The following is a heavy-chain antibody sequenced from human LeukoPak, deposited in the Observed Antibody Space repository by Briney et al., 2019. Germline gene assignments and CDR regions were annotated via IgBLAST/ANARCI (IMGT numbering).Heavy chain of an antibody. CDR2: ISYSGST. V-gene: IGHV4-30-4*01. CDR1: GGSISSGDYY. D-gene: IGHD2-15*01. J-gene: IGHJ4*02. CDR3: ARGVISGDDYFDY. Sequence: SETLSLTCPVSGGSISSGDYYWSWIRQPPGKGLEWIGYISYSGSTYYNPPLKSRLTISVDTSKNQFSLKLSSVTAADTAVYYCARGVISGDDYFDYWGQGTLVTVSS.